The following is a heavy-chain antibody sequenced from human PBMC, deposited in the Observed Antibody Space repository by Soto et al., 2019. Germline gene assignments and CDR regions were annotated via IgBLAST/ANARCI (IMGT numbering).Heavy chain of an antibody. V-gene: IGHV1-18*01. CDR3: ARDRGVAPPVAGNTHYYYYMDV. CDR1: GYSFTNYG. J-gene: IGHJ6*03. CDR2: ISAYNGNT. D-gene: IGHD6-19*01. Sequence: QDRLVQSGVEVKKPGASVRVSCKASGYSFTNYGITWVRQAPGQGCEWMGWISAYNGNTNYAQKFQGRVTLNTDASTSTAYLELRSLRSDDTAVYYCARDRGVAPPVAGNTHYYYYMDVWGKGTKVTVSS.